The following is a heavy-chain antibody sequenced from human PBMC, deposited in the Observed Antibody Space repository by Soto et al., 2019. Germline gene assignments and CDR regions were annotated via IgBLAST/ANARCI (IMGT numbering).Heavy chain of an antibody. Sequence: PGESLKISCKGSGYSFTSYWISWMRQVPGKGLEWMGRIDPSDSYSNYSPSFQGHITISADKSINTAYLHFSNLKASDTAVYYCARHFHLPTDLQFYYYYYYGVDVWGHGTAVTVSS. J-gene: IGHJ6*02. D-gene: IGHD3-3*02. CDR1: GYSFTSYW. CDR2: IDPSDSYS. V-gene: IGHV5-10-1*01. CDR3: ARHFHLPTDLQFYYYYYYGVDV.